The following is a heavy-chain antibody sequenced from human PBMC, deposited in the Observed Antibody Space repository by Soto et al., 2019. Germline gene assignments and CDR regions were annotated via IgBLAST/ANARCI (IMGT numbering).Heavy chain of an antibody. Sequence: GESLKISWKGSGYSFTSYWIGWVRQMHGKGLEWMGIIYPGDSDTRYSPSFQGQVTISADKSISTAYLQWSSLKASDTAIYYCARTAAAGKYYYGVDVWGQGTTVTVSS. CDR1: GYSFTSYW. V-gene: IGHV5-51*01. CDR2: IYPGDSDT. CDR3: ARTAAAGKYYYGVDV. D-gene: IGHD6-13*01. J-gene: IGHJ6*02.